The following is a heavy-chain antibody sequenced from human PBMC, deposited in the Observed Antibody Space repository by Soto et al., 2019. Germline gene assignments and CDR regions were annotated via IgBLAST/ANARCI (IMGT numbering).Heavy chain of an antibody. D-gene: IGHD1-1*01. CDR2: INPNSGGT. CDR3: ATPTKTGSGYAFDI. V-gene: IGHV1-2*04. J-gene: IGHJ3*02. CDR1: GYTFTGYY. Sequence: VASVKVSCKASGYTFTGYYMHWVRQSPGQGLEWMGWINPNSGGTNYAQKFQGWVTMTRDTSISTAYMELSRLRSDDTAVYYCATPTKTGSGYAFDIWGQGTMVTVSS.